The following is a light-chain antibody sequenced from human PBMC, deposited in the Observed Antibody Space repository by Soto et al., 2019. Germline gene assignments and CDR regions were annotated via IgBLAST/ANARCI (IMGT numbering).Light chain of an antibody. V-gene: IGKV1-39*01. J-gene: IGKJ2*01. CDR1: QSISNY. CDR3: QQSYSSPPMYT. Sequence: DIQMTQSPSSLSASVGDRVTITCRASQSISNYLNWYPQKPGKAPKLLIYAASSLQSGVPSRFSGSGSGTDFTLTISSPQPEDFATYYCQQSYSSPPMYTFGQGTKVDIK. CDR2: AAS.